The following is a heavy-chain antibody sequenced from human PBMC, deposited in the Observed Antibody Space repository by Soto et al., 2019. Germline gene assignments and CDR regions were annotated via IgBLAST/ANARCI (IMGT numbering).Heavy chain of an antibody. Sequence: GGSLRLSCAASGFAVGGFYMNWVRQAPGKGLEWVSVMFTTGTTYYADSVKGRFTISRDDSKNTLYLQMNSLRAEDTAVYYCAGERYRYGFDFWGQGTVVTVSS. D-gene: IGHD5-18*01. CDR2: MFTTGTT. V-gene: IGHV3-53*01. CDR1: GFAVGGFY. CDR3: AGERYRYGFDF. J-gene: IGHJ4*03.